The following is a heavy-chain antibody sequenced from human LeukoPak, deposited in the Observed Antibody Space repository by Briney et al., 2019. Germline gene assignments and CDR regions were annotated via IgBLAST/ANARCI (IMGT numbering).Heavy chain of an antibody. Sequence: PGGSLRLSCAASGFTFSSYAMHWVRQAPGKGLEYVSAISSNGGSTYYANSVKGRFTISRDNSKNTLYLQMGSLRAEDMAVYYCARADYNYYYYGMDVWGQGTTVTVSS. CDR1: GFTFSSYA. J-gene: IGHJ6*02. V-gene: IGHV3-64*01. D-gene: IGHD4-11*01. CDR2: ISSNGGST. CDR3: ARADYNYYYYGMDV.